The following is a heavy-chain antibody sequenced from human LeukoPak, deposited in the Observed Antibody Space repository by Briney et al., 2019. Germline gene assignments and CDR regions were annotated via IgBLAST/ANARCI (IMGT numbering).Heavy chain of an antibody. CDR3: ARGQQWLEAFDY. CDR1: GYTFTGYY. Sequence: ASVKVSCKASGYTFTGYYIHWVRQAPGQGVEWMGWINPNSGVTHYPQKFQGRVTMTRDTSIRTAYMEVSSLRSDDTAVYYCARGQQWLEAFDYWGLGTLVTVSS. CDR2: INPNSGVT. J-gene: IGHJ4*02. V-gene: IGHV1-2*02. D-gene: IGHD6-19*01.